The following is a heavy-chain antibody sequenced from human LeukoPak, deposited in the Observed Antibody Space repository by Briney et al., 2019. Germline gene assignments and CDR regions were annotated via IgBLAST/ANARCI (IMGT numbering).Heavy chain of an antibody. J-gene: IGHJ4*02. Sequence: GGSLRLSCAPAGFSFSSYNLNWVRQAPGKGLEWVSTISSSSNYIYYADSVKGRFTISRDNAKNSLYLQMNSLRAEDTAVFYCAREGYYYGSGPAYWGQGTLVTVSS. V-gene: IGHV3-21*01. CDR1: GFSFSSYN. CDR3: AREGYYYGSGPAY. D-gene: IGHD3-10*01. CDR2: ISSSSNYI.